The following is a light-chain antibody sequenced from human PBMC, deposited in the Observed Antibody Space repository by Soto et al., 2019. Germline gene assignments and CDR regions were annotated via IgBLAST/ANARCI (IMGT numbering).Light chain of an antibody. CDR2: GTS. J-gene: IGKJ1*01. V-gene: IGKV3D-15*02. CDR1: DTISTN. Sequence: EVVMMQSPATLSVSPGERATLSCRATDTISTNLARFQRKPGQAPRLLIFGTSTRATGIPDRFRGGGSGTDFTLTISSLEPEDFAVYYCQQYASSPGTFGQGTKV. CDR3: QQYASSPGT.